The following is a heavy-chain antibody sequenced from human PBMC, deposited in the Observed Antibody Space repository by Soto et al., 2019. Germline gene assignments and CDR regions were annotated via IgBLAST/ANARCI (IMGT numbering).Heavy chain of an antibody. V-gene: IGHV1-18*01. CDR1: GYTFTSYG. Sequence: QVQLVQSGAEVKKPGASVKVSCKASGYTFTSYGISWVRQAPGQGLEWMGWISAYNGNTNYAQKLQGRTTMTTDTSTSTDSIELRSPTTADTAVYYCARKHPTSLNRGKGTLVNVSS. CDR2: ISAYNGNT. CDR3: ARKHPTSLN. J-gene: IGHJ4*02. D-gene: IGHD2-2*01.